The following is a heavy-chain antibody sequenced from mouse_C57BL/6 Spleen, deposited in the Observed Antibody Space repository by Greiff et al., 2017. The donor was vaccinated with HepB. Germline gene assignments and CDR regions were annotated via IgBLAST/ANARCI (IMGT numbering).Heavy chain of an antibody. D-gene: IGHD2-4*01. J-gene: IGHJ4*01. Sequence: EVQLQQSGPELVKPGASVKIPCKASGYTFTDYNMDWVKQSHGKSLEWIGDINPNNGGTIYNQKFKGKATLTVDKSSSTAYMELRSLTSEDTAVYYWARPDYSSYAMDYWGQGTSVTVSS. V-gene: IGHV1-18*01. CDR2: INPNNGGT. CDR3: ARPDYSSYAMDY. CDR1: GYTFTDYN.